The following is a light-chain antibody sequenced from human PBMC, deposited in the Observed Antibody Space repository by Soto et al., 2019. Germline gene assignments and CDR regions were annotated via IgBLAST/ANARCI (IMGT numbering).Light chain of an antibody. CDR3: QQYNNLAHS. J-gene: IGKJ4*02. V-gene: IGKV3-15*01. Sequence: EIVMTQSPATLSVSPGERATLSCRASQSVSSNLAWYQQKPGQAPRLLIYCAYSRATGIPARFSGSGSGTEYTLTISSLQSADFACSYCQQYNNLAHSFDGAIKVEIK. CDR1: QSVSSN. CDR2: CAY.